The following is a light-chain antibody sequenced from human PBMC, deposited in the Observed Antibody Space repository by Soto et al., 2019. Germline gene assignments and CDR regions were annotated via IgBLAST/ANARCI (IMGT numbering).Light chain of an antibody. J-gene: IGKJ4*01. CDR3: MQPLQTPLT. CDR1: QSLLHNGYNY. V-gene: IGKV2-28*01. CDR2: LGS. Sequence: DIVMTQSPLSLPVTPGEPASISCRSSQSLLHNGYNYLHWYLQKPGQSPQLLIYLGSNRASGVPDRFSGSGSGTDFTLKISRVEAEDVGVYYCMQPLQTPLTFGGGAKVDIK.